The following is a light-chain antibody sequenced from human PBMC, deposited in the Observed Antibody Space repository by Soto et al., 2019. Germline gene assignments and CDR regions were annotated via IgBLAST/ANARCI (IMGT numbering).Light chain of an antibody. CDR1: QSFRSSS. V-gene: IGKV3-20*01. CDR2: GGS. CDR3: HQYGSSPLT. Sequence: EIVLTQSPGTLSLSPGERATLSCRASQSFRSSSLAWYQQKPGQAPRLLIYGGSSRATGIPDRFSGGGSGTDFSLTISRLETEDFSVYYCHQYGSSPLTFGGGTKVEIK. J-gene: IGKJ4*01.